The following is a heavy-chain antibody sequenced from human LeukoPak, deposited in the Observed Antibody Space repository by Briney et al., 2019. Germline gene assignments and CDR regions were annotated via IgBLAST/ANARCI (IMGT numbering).Heavy chain of an antibody. CDR2: IFYSGDT. D-gene: IGHD5-18*01. J-gene: IGHJ4*02. CDR1: GGSISSNAYY. V-gene: IGHV4-39*01. CDR3: GRHGGNSYGFLFFDY. Sequence: SETLSLPCPVSGGSISSNAYYWGWIRQPPGKGLEWIGSIFYSGDTFYEPSLKGRVTISADASKNQLSLKMNFETAADTAIYYCGRHGGNSYGFLFFDYWGQGTLVSVSS.